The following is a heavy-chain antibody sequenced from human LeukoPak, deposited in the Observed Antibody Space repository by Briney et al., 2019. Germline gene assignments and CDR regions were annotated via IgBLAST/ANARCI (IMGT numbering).Heavy chain of an antibody. V-gene: IGHV3-23*01. CDR1: GFTFSSYS. CDR3: AKGGYDYVWGSFDY. Sequence: GGSLRLSCAASGFTFSSYSMNWVRQAPGKGLEWVSAISGSGGSTYYADSVKGRFTISRDNSKNTLYLQMNSLRAEDTAVYYCAKGGYDYVWGSFDYWGQGTLVTVSS. J-gene: IGHJ4*02. CDR2: ISGSGGST. D-gene: IGHD3-16*01.